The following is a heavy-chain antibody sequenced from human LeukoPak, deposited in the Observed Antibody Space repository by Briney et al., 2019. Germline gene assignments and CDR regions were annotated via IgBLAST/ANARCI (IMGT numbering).Heavy chain of an antibody. Sequence: SETLSLTCTVSGGSVSSGIYYWSWIRQPPGKGLEWIGFMHYSGSTSHHPSLKSQVTISVDTSKNQLSLKLSSVTAADTAVYYCARVAIAGTGPDCWGQGTLVTVSS. CDR3: ARVAIAGTGPDC. CDR1: GGSVSSGIYY. CDR2: MHYSGST. D-gene: IGHD6-13*01. J-gene: IGHJ4*02. V-gene: IGHV4-61*01.